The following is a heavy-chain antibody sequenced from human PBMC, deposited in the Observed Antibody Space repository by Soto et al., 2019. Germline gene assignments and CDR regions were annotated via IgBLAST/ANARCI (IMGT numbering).Heavy chain of an antibody. CDR3: AGFVVPASRNTGFDY. V-gene: IGHV4-39*01. CDR2: IFYSGST. D-gene: IGHD2-15*01. CDR1: GVSINTNNYY. Sequence: SETLSLTCTVSGVSINTNNYYWGWVRQPPGKGLEWIGNIFYSGSTFYNPSLRSRLTISVDTSKNQFSLRLNSVTAADAAVYYCAGFVVPASRNTGFDYWGQGTLVTVS. J-gene: IGHJ4*02.